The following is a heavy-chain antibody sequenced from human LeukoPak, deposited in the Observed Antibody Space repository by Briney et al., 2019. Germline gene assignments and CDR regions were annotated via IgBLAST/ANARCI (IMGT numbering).Heavy chain of an antibody. Sequence: ASVKVSCKSSGYTXTSYYIHGVRQAPGQGLEWMGIISPSGGGTGYAQNFQGRVTMTRDTSTSTVYMELSSLRSEDTAVYFCARGGPQWLVLRKRFYFDSWGQGTMVTVSS. CDR2: ISPSGGGT. CDR3: ARGGPQWLVLRKRFYFDS. J-gene: IGHJ4*02. D-gene: IGHD6-19*01. CDR1: GYTXTSYY. V-gene: IGHV1-46*01.